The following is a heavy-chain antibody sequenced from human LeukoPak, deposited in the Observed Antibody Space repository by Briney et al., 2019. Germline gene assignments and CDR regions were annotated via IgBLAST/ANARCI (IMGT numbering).Heavy chain of an antibody. Sequence: GGSLRLSCAASGFTFSSYGMHWVRQAPGKGLEWVAFTRYDGSNKYYADSVKGRFTISRDNSKNTLYLQMNSLRAEDTAVYYCARGWPYFLDFDYWGQGTLVTVSS. CDR3: ARGWPYFLDFDY. CDR1: GFTFSSYG. CDR2: TRYDGSNK. D-gene: IGHD2-15*01. J-gene: IGHJ4*02. V-gene: IGHV3-30*02.